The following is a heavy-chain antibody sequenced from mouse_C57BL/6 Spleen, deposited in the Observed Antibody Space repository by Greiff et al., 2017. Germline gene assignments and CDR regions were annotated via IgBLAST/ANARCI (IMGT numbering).Heavy chain of an antibody. CDR3: ERQYDYDGDWYFDV. Sequence: EVQLVESGGGLVQPGGSLKLSCAASGFTFSDYGMAWVRQAPRKGPEWVAFISNLAYSIYYADTVTGRFTISRENAKNTRYLEMSSLRSEDTAMYYCERQYDYDGDWYFDVWGTGTTVTVSS. CDR1: GFTFSDYG. CDR2: ISNLAYSI. J-gene: IGHJ1*03. D-gene: IGHD2-4*01. V-gene: IGHV5-15*01.